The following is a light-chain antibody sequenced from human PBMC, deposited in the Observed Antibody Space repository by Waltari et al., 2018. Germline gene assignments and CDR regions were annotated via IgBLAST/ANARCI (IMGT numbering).Light chain of an antibody. CDR2: DVS. V-gene: IGLV2-14*03. CDR3: TSYTSRNTLV. J-gene: IGLJ1*01. CDR1: SRDVGAYPY. Sequence: QSALTQPASVSGSPGQSIPISCTGTSRDVGAYPYISWYQQHPGKVPKVMIFDVSNRPAGVSNRFSGSQSGNTASLTISGLQAEDEADYYCTSYTSRNTLVFGSGTKVTVL.